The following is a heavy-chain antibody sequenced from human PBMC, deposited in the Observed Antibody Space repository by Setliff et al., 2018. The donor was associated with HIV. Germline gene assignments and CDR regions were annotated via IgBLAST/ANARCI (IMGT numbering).Heavy chain of an antibody. V-gene: IGHV1-69*13. Sequence: SVKVSCKASGGTFSNYAISWVRQAPGQGLEWMGGIIPIFGSTKYAQKFQDRVTITADESTYTAGMELSSLTSEDTAVYYCARDDHYYDLGSILSEWYFALWGRGTLVTVSS. J-gene: IGHJ2*01. CDR2: IIPIFGST. D-gene: IGHD3-10*01. CDR1: GGTFSNYA. CDR3: ARDDHYYDLGSILSEWYFAL.